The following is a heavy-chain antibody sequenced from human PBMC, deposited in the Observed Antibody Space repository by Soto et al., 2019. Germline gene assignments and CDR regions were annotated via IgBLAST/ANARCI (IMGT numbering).Heavy chain of an antibody. Sequence: SETLSLTCTVSGGSISSYYWSWIRQPPGKGLEWIGYIYYSGSTNYNPSLKSRVTISVDTSKNQFSLKLSSVTAADTAVYYCARGVAAARARDWGQGTLVTVTS. J-gene: IGHJ4*02. V-gene: IGHV4-59*12. CDR3: ARGVAAARARD. CDR1: GGSISSYY. CDR2: IYYSGST. D-gene: IGHD6-13*01.